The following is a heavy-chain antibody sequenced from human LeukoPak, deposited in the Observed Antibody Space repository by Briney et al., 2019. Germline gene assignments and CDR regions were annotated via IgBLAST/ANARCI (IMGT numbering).Heavy chain of an antibody. CDR1: DDSIRTNSYY. Sequence: PSETLTLACSASDDSIRTNSYYWGWIRQPPGKGLEWVGSLHFSGTPYYSPSLSSRVAVSRDTSNNQFSLTLKSVTATDTAVYFCTRGGDAHKLGNFWGPGILVTVSS. V-gene: IGHV4-39*01. CDR2: LHFSGTP. D-gene: IGHD2-21*01. CDR3: TRGGDAHKLGNF. J-gene: IGHJ4*02.